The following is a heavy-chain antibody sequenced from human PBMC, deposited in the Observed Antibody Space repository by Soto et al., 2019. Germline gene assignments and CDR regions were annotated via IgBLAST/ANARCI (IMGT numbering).Heavy chain of an antibody. D-gene: IGHD6-19*01. CDR1: GYTFTDYG. CDR3: ARDAQYSSRWHPIDY. Sequence: QVQLVQSGAEVKKPGASVKVYCKASGYTFTDYGISWVRQAPGQGLEWLGWIHTYNGNTNYAQKVQGRVTMTTDSSTSTAYMELRSLRSADTAVYYCARDAQYSSRWHPIDYWGQGTLVTVSS. J-gene: IGHJ4*02. V-gene: IGHV1-18*01. CDR2: IHTYNGNT.